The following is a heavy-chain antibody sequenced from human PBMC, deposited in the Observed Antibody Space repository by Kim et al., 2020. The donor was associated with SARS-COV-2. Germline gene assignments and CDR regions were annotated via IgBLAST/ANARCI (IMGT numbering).Heavy chain of an antibody. J-gene: IGHJ4*02. CDR3: ATVTPPDYYGSGSYHYYFDY. CDR2: FDPEDGET. V-gene: IGHV1-24*01. D-gene: IGHD3-10*01. CDR1: GYTLTELS. Sequence: ASVKVSCKVSGYTLTELSMHWVRQAPGKGLEWMGGFDPEDGETIYAQKFQGRVTMTEDTSTDTAYMELSSLRSEDTAVYYCATVTPPDYYGSGSYHYYFDYWGQGTLVTVSS.